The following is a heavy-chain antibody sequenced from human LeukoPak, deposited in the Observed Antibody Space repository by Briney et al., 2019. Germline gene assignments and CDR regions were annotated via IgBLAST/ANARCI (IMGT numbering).Heavy chain of an antibody. Sequence: PSQTLSLTCTVSSGSVSSGGYYWSWIRQPPGKGLEWIGYIYYSGSTNYNPSLKSRVTISVDTSKNQFSLKLSSVTAADTAVYYCARERGSMVRGFDPWGQGTLVTVSS. J-gene: IGHJ5*02. D-gene: IGHD3-10*01. CDR3: ARERGSMVRGFDP. CDR2: IYYSGST. V-gene: IGHV4-61*08. CDR1: SGSVSSGGYY.